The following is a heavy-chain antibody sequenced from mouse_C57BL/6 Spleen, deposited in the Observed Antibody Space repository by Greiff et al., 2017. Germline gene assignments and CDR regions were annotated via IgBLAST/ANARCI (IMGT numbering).Heavy chain of an antibody. CDR2: IWGVGST. J-gene: IGHJ4*01. CDR1: GFSLTSYG. CDR3: ARHWDGRAMDY. Sequence: VKLMESGPGLVAPSQSLSITCTVSGFSLTSYGVDWVRQSPGKGLEWLGVIWGVGSTNYNSALKSRLSISKDNSKSQVFLKMNSLQTDDTAMYYCARHWDGRAMDYWGQGTSVTVSS. V-gene: IGHV2-6*01. D-gene: IGHD4-1*01.